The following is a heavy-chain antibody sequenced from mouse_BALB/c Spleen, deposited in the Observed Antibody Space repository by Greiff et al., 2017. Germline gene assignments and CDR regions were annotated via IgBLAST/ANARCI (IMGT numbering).Heavy chain of an antibody. D-gene: IGHD1-1*01. CDR2: INSNGGST. CDR1: GFTFSSYG. J-gene: IGHJ3*01. Sequence: EVQVVESGGGLVQPGGSLKLSCAASGFTFSSYGMSWVRQTPDKRLELVATINSNGGSTYYPDSVKGRFTISRDNAKNTLYLQMSSLKSEDTAMYYCAREITTVVATKGFAYWGQGTLVTVSA. CDR3: AREITTVVATKGFAY. V-gene: IGHV5-6-3*01.